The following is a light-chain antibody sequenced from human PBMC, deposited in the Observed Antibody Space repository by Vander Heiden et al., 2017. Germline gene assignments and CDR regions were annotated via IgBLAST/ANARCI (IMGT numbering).Light chain of an antibody. V-gene: IGLV2-8*01. J-gene: IGLJ2*01. CDR1: TGDVACHRY. CDR3: RSCESSNEVV. Sequence: SSFTQPPSSSAPLRQSATISSTGPTGDVACHRYVSWYQLHPGKAPILMMYEVTQRPSGVPDRFSGSKSGNTASLTVCGLQAKDEADYYCRSCESSNEVVFGGGTKLTVL. CDR2: EVT.